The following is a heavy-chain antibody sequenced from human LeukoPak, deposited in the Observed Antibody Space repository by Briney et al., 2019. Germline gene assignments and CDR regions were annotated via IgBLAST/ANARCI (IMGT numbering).Heavy chain of an antibody. CDR3: ASGDSSGYYYDYFDF. CDR2: IIPIFGTA. V-gene: IGHV1-69*05. J-gene: IGHJ4*02. D-gene: IGHD3-22*01. CDR1: GGTFSSYA. Sequence: SVKVSWKASGGTFSSYAISWVRQAPGQGLEWMGRIIPIFGTANYAQNFQGRVTITTDESTSTAYMELSSLRSEDTAVYFCASGDSSGYYYDYFDFWGQGTLVTVSS.